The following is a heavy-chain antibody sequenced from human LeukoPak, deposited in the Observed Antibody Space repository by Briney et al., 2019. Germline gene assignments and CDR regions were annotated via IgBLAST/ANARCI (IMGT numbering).Heavy chain of an antibody. CDR1: GGSISTYY. Sequence: SETLSLTCTVSGGSISTYYWSWIRQPPGKGLEWISYVYYTGSTNYNPSLKSRVTISLDTSKNQFSLKLNSVTAADTAIYYCARRVASRPVYCFDYWGQGKLVTVSS. D-gene: IGHD2-15*01. CDR2: VYYTGST. V-gene: IGHV4-59*01. J-gene: IGHJ4*02. CDR3: ARRVASRPVYCFDY.